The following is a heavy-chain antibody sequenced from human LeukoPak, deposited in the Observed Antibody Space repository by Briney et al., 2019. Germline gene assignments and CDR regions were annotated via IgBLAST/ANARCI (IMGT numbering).Heavy chain of an antibody. CDR1: GFAFSTHW. J-gene: IGHJ6*02. CDR3: ARDQGIAAAASYFYGMDV. CDR2: IKQDGSEK. Sequence: GGSLRLSCAASGFAFSTHWMSWVRQAPGKGLEWVANIKQDGSEKYYVGSVKGRFTISRDNAKNSLFLQMNSLRAEDTAVYYCARDQGIAAAASYFYGMDVWGQGTTVTVSS. D-gene: IGHD6-13*01. V-gene: IGHV3-7*05.